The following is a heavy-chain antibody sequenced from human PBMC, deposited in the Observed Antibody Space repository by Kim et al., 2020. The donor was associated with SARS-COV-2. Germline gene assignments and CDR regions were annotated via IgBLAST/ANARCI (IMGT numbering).Heavy chain of an antibody. CDR3: EAADY. J-gene: IGHJ4*02. CDR2: INDGGVRT. Sequence: GGSLRLSCEASGFTFGRYAMSWARQAPGKGLEWVSTINDGGVRTHYADSVKGRFTISRDNSKNTLYLHMNSLRAEDAAVYYCEAADYGGQRCLVTVAS. V-gene: IGHV3-23*01. CDR1: GFTFGRYA.